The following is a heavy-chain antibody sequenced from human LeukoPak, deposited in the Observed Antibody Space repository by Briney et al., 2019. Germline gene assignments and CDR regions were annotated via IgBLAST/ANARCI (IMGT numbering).Heavy chain of an antibody. V-gene: IGHV1-69*13. Sequence: SVKVSCKASGGTFSSYAISWVRQAPGQGLEWMGGIIPIFGTANYAQKFQGRVTITADESTSTAYMELSSLRSEDTAVYYCARAPSDLQALNWFDPWGQGTLVTVSS. CDR2: IIPIFGTA. CDR3: ARAPSDLQALNWFDP. D-gene: IGHD4-11*01. J-gene: IGHJ5*02. CDR1: GGTFSSYA.